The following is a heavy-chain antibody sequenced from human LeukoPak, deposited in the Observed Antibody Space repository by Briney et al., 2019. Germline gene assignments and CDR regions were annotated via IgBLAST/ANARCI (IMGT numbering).Heavy chain of an antibody. J-gene: IGHJ4*02. Sequence: GGSLRLSCAASGFSFSTSDMHWVRQSTGKGLEWVSAIGTVGDTYYAASVRGRFTISREDDKSSLYLQMNNLRVGDTAVYYCARVLPGSGSYDYWDQGTLVSVSS. D-gene: IGHD3-10*01. CDR1: GFSFSTSD. CDR3: ARVLPGSGSYDY. CDR2: IGTVGDT. V-gene: IGHV3-13*04.